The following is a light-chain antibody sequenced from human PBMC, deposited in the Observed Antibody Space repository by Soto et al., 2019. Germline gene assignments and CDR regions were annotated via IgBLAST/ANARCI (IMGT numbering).Light chain of an antibody. CDR1: SSDVGSYDL. CDR3: SSYSGRSTSYV. CDR2: EVS. V-gene: IGLV2-23*02. Sequence: QSVLTQPASVSGSPVRSITISCTGTSSDVGSYDLVSWYQQHPGKAPKLMIFEVSNRPSGVSNRFSGSKSGNTASLTISGLQAEDEADYYRSSYSGRSTSYVFATGTKVTV. J-gene: IGLJ1*01.